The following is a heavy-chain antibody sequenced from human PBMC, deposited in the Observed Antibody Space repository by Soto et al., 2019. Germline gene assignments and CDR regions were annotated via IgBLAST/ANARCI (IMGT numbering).Heavy chain of an antibody. J-gene: IGHJ3*01. D-gene: IGHD3-3*01. Sequence: XGALRVSCPASGFTFSSYHLHWVRQAPGKGLEWVALISYDGSNKYYADSVKGRFTISRDNSKNTLYLQMNSLRHEDTALFYCARGPYDFWSGYIADAFDFWGQGTMVTVSS. CDR1: GFTFSSYH. CDR2: ISYDGSNK. CDR3: ARGPYDFWSGYIADAFDF. V-gene: IGHV3-30-3*01.